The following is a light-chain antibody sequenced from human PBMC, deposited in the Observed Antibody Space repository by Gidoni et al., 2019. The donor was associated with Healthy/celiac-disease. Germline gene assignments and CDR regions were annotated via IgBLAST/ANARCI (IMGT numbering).Light chain of an antibody. CDR3: QQYYSYPLT. CDR2: AAS. V-gene: IGKV1-8*01. CDR1: QGISSY. J-gene: IGKJ4*01. Sequence: AIRMTQSPSSLSASTGDRVTITCRASQGISSYLAWYQQKPGKAPKLLIYAASTLQSGVPSRFSGSGSGTDFTLNIRCLKSEDLATYYCQQYYSYPLTFGGGTKVEIK.